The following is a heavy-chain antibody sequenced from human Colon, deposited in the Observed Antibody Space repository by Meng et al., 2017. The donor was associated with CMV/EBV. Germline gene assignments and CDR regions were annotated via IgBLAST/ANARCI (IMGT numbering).Heavy chain of an antibody. CDR2: ISSSGSTI. Sequence: GGSLRPSWAASGFTSSDYYMSWIRHAPGKGLEWVSSISSSGSTIYYADSVKGRFTISRDNAMNSLYLQMNSLRAEDPAVYYCASAPRIFEDSTSAPAYYFDYWGQGTLVTVSS. J-gene: IGHJ4*02. V-gene: IGHV3-11*01. D-gene: IGHD2-2*01. CDR3: ASAPRIFEDSTSAPAYYFDY. CDR1: GFTSSDYY.